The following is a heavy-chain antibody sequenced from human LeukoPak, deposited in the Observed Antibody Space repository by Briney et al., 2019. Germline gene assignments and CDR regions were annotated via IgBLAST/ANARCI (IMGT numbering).Heavy chain of an antibody. CDR2: IIPIFGTA. V-gene: IGHV1-69*05. D-gene: IGHD3-10*01. Sequence: SVEVSCKASGGTFSSYAISWVRQAPGQGLEWMGGIIPIFGTANYAQKFQGRVTITTDESTSTAYMELSSLRSEDTAVYYCARPQPTSTRGVLNAFDIWGQGTMVTVSS. J-gene: IGHJ3*02. CDR3: ARPQPTSTRGVLNAFDI. CDR1: GGTFSSYA.